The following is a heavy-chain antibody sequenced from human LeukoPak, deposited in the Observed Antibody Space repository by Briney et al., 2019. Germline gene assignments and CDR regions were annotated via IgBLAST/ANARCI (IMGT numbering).Heavy chain of an antibody. J-gene: IGHJ6*02. Sequence: PSWTLSLTRTVSGGSISSYHWSWIRQPPAEGLEWSGYIYYSGSTHCNTSLKSRVTISIHPPKNPFSLSLCSLTAQHTNVCYSAGTNYSPSLKSRVTISVDPSKNLFSLKLCSVTAADTAVYYCASLIVGADHFPYYFGMDVWGQGTTVTVSS. CDR3: AGTNYSPSLKSRVTISVDPSKNLFSLKLCSVTAADTAVYYCASLIVGADHFPYYFGMDV. CDR1: GGSISSYH. D-gene: IGHD3-10*01. V-gene: IGHV4-59*01. CDR2: IYYSGST.